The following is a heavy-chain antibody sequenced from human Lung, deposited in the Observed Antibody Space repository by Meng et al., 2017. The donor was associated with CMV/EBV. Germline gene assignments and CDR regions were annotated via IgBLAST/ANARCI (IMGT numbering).Heavy chain of an antibody. V-gene: IGHV3-30*04. CDR1: GFTFSSYD. Sequence: SXKISCAASGFTFSSYDMNWVRQAPGKALEWVAVISIDGSSKFYADSMKGRFTISRDNSKNTLFLQVNSLRPEDTAVYYCTRRADYFDYWGPGNLVNGYS. D-gene: IGHD6-25*01. CDR2: ISIDGSSK. CDR3: TRRADYFDY. J-gene: IGHJ4*02.